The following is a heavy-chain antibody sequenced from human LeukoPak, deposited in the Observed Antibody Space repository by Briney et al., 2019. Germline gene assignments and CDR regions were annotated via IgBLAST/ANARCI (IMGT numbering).Heavy chain of an antibody. CDR3: ARDAEKQRPDSPGNYFDY. J-gene: IGHJ4*02. V-gene: IGHV4-59*01. CDR1: GGSISSYY. Sequence: SETLSLTCTVSGGSISSYYWSWIRQPPGKGLEWIGYIYYSGSTNYNPSLKSRVTISVDTSKNQFSLKLSSVTAADTAVYYCARDAEKQRPDSPGNYFDYWGQGTLVTVSS. CDR2: IYYSGST. D-gene: IGHD6-19*01.